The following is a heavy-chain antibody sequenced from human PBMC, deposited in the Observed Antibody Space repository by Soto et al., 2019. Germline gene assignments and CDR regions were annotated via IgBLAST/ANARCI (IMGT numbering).Heavy chain of an antibody. Sequence: SETLSLTCTVSGAPVSSETHFWTWIRQPPGKGLEWIGYMYHSGITNSNPALKSRVTLSVDRSRNQFSLSLNSVTAADTAVYYCAREDMSGTYYFDYWGQGTQVTVSS. CDR1: GAPVSSETHF. D-gene: IGHD1-26*01. V-gene: IGHV4-61*01. CDR2: MYHSGIT. CDR3: AREDMSGTYYFDY. J-gene: IGHJ4*02.